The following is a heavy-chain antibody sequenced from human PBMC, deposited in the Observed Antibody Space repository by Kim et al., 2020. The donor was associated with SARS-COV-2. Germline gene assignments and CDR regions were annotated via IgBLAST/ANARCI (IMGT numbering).Heavy chain of an antibody. Sequence: SETLSLTCAVSGGYISSFYWTWVRQPSGRGLEWIGRFYTSGNTNYNPSLKSRATMSVDTSKNQFSLRLSSVTAADTAVYYCASGSSWYREFDYWGLGTLV. J-gene: IGHJ4*02. CDR1: GGYISSFY. CDR2: FYTSGNT. V-gene: IGHV4-4*07. D-gene: IGHD6-13*01. CDR3: ASGSSWYREFDY.